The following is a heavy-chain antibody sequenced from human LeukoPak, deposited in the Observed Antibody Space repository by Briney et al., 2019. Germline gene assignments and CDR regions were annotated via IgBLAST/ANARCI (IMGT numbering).Heavy chain of an antibody. D-gene: IGHD6-13*01. CDR1: GLTVSSNY. J-gene: IGHJ5*02. V-gene: IGHV3-11*06. CDR3: ARVGVITAAGTYDL. CDR2: ISSSGSHT. Sequence: GGSLRLSCVPSGLTVSSNYMSWVRQAPGKGLEWVSYISSSGSHTNYADSVKGRFTISRDNAKNSLYLQMSSLRADDTAVYYCARVGVITAAGTYDLWGQGTLVTVSS.